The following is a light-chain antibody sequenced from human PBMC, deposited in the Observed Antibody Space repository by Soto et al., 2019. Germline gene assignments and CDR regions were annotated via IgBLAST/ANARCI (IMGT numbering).Light chain of an antibody. CDR2: GAS. J-gene: IGKJ5*01. CDR3: QQYGSSLIT. CDR1: QSVSSSY. Sequence: EIVLTQSPGTLSLSPGERATLSCRASQSVSSSYLVWYQQKPGQAPRLLIDGASNRATGIPDRFSGSGSGTDFTLTISRLEPEDFAVYYCQQYGSSLITFGQGTRLEIK. V-gene: IGKV3-20*01.